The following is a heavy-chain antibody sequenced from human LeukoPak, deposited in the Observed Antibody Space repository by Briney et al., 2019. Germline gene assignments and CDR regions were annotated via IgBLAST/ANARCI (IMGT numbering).Heavy chain of an antibody. CDR2: INHSGST. V-gene: IGHV4-38-2*01. CDR1: GYSISSGYY. D-gene: IGHD4-17*01. Sequence: SETLSLTCAVSGYSISSGYYWGWIRQPPGKGLEWIGEINHSGSTNYSPSLKSRVTISVDTSKNQFSLKLSSVTAADTAVYYCARVTTVTTAMRYYYMDVWGKGTTVTVSS. CDR3: ARVTTVTTAMRYYYMDV. J-gene: IGHJ6*03.